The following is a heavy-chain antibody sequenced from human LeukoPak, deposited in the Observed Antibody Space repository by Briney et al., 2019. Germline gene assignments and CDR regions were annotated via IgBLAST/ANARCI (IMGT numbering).Heavy chain of an antibody. Sequence: PSETLSLTCAVYGGSFSGYYWSWIRQPPGKGLEWIGEINHSGSTNYNPSLKSRVTISVDTSKNQFSLKLSSVTAADTAVYYCARGTTGYSEDWFDPWGQGTLVTVSS. CDR2: INHSGST. CDR1: GGSFSGYY. V-gene: IGHV4-34*01. D-gene: IGHD1-26*01. J-gene: IGHJ5*02. CDR3: ARGTTGYSEDWFDP.